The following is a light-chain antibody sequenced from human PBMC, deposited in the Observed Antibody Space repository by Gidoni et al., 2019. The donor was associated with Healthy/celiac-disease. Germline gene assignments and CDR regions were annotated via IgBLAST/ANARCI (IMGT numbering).Light chain of an antibody. V-gene: IGKV3-20*01. CDR1: QSVSSSS. CDR2: GAS. Sequence: ESVLTQYPGTLSLSPGERATLSCRASQSVSSSSLAWYQQKPGQAPKLLLYGASSRATGLPDRFRGSGSGTDFTLTISRLEPDDFAVYSCQPYGSSPYTFGQGTKLEIK. J-gene: IGKJ2*01. CDR3: QPYGSSPYT.